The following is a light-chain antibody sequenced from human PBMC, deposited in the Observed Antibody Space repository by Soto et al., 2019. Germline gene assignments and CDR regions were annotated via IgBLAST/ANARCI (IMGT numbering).Light chain of an antibody. V-gene: IGKV4-1*01. CDR1: RSLLYSSNNKNY. J-gene: IGKJ2*01. Sequence: DIVMTQSPDSLAVSLGERATINCKSSRSLLYSSNNKNYFAWYQQKPGKAPNLLIYDASSLESGVPSRFSGSGSGTEFTLTISSLQPDDFGTYYCQQYNSLYTFGQGTKLEIK. CDR2: DAS. CDR3: QQYNSLYT.